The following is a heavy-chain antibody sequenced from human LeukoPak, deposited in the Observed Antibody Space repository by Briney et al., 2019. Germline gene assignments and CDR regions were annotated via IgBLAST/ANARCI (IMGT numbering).Heavy chain of an antibody. CDR3: ARGGAWLELLRETRGYFDY. V-gene: IGHV4-59*11. CDR2: IYYSGST. Sequence: SETLSLTCTVSGGSISSHYWSWIRQPPGKGLEWIGYIYYSGSTNYNPSLKSRVTISVDTSKNQFSLKLSSVTAADTAVYYCARGGAWLELLRETRGYFDYRGQGTLVTVSS. D-gene: IGHD1-7*01. CDR1: GGSISSHY. J-gene: IGHJ4*02.